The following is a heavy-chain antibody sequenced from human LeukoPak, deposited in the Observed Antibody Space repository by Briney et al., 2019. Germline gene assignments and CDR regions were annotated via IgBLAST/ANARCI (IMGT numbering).Heavy chain of an antibody. CDR3: ARQQVAYYYYYGMDV. D-gene: IGHD2-15*01. V-gene: IGHV5-51*01. CDR1: GYSFTTYW. J-gene: IGHJ6*04. Sequence: GESLKISCKGSGYSFTTYWIAWMRQMPGKGLEWMGIIYPGDSDTRYSTSFQCQVTTSSDQSISAAFLQWSSLKASDTAMYYCARQQVAYYYYYGMDVWGKGTTVTVSS. CDR2: IYPGDSDT.